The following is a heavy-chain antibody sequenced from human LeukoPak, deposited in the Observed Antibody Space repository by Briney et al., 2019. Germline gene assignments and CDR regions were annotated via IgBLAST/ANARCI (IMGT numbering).Heavy chain of an antibody. CDR2: INPNSGGT. D-gene: IGHD3-10*01. CDR3: ARGEYGSGSYPYDY. Sequence: ASVKVSCKASGYTFTGYYMHWVRQGPGQGLELMGWINPNSGGTNYAQKFQGRVTMTRDTSISTAYMELSRLRSDDTAVYYCARGEYGSGSYPYDYWGQGTLVTVSS. V-gene: IGHV1-2*02. CDR1: GYTFTGYY. J-gene: IGHJ4*02.